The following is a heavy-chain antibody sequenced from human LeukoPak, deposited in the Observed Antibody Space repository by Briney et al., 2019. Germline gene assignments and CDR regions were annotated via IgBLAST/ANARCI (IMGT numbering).Heavy chain of an antibody. CDR1: GGTFSSYA. CDR3: ASPVDQGSCSSHYYYGMDV. J-gene: IGHJ6*02. D-gene: IGHD3-10*01. V-gene: IGHV1-69*04. CDR2: IIPILGIA. Sequence: SVKVSCKASGGTFSSYAISWVGQAPGQGLEWMGRIIPILGIANYAQKFQGRVTITADKSTSTAYMELSSMRSEDTAVYYCASPVDQGSCSSHYYYGMDVWGRGTTVTVSS.